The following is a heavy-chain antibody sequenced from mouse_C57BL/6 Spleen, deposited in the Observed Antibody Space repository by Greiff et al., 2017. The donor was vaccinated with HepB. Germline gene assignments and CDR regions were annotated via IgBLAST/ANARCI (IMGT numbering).Heavy chain of an antibody. CDR3: AEDGFYFDY. CDR1: GYTFTDYN. D-gene: IGHD2-3*01. J-gene: IGHJ2*01. V-gene: IGHV1-22*01. Sequence: VQLQQSGPELVKPGASVKMSCKASGYTFTDYNMHWVKQSPGKSLEWIGYINPNNGGTSYNQKFKGKATLTVIKSSSTAYMELRSLTSEDSAVYYCAEDGFYFDYWGQGTTLTVSS. CDR2: INPNNGGT.